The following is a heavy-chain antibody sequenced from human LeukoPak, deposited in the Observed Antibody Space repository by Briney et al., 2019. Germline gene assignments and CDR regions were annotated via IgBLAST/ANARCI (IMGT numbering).Heavy chain of an antibody. CDR1: GFTFSSYA. V-gene: IGHV3-23*01. CDR3: AKVLNYGSDY. D-gene: IGHD3-16*01. Sequence: PGGSLRLSCAPSGFTFSSYAMTWVRQAPGKGLEWVSTFSDSGGNTYYADAVKGRFTISRDNSKNTLYLQMNTLRAEDTAVYYCAKVLNYGSDYWGQGTLVTVSS. J-gene: IGHJ4*02. CDR2: FSDSGGNT.